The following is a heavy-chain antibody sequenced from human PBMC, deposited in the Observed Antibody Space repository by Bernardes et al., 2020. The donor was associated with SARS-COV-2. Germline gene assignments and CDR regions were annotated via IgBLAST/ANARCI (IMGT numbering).Heavy chain of an antibody. D-gene: IGHD1-1*01. CDR2: INPNSGDT. CDR3: ARITTVAPYFFDY. J-gene: IGHJ4*02. Sequence: ASVKVSCKASGYTLTGYYMHWVRQAPGQGLEWMGWINPNSGDTNFAQRFQGRVTMTRDTSISTAYMELSRLRSDDTAVYYCARITTVAPYFFDYWGQGTLVTVSS. V-gene: IGHV1-2*02. CDR1: GYTLTGYY.